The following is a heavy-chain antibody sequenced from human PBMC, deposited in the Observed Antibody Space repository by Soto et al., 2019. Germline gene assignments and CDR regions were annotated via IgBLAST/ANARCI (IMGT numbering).Heavy chain of an antibody. CDR2: TYHSGNT. Sequence: QVQLQESGPGLVRPSGTLSLTCGVSGDSISSSHWWSWVRQPPGKGLEWIGETYHSGNTNYSPSLRGRVTISVDKSKNQLSLRLTSVTAADTALYFCARVMGVASGGPLDYWGQGTLVTVSS. CDR1: GDSISSSHW. CDR3: ARVMGVASGGPLDY. D-gene: IGHD2-15*01. J-gene: IGHJ4*02. V-gene: IGHV4-4*02.